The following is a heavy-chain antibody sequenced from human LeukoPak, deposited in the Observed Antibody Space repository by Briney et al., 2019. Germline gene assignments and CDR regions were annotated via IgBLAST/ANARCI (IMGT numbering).Heavy chain of an antibody. D-gene: IGHD3-10*01. CDR2: ISSSSSTI. Sequence: PGGSLRLSCAASGFTFSSYSMNWVRQAPGKGLEWVSYISSSSSTIYYADSVKGRFTISRDNAKNSLYLQMNSLRAEDTAVYYCARIYYGSGSYGEWFDPWGQGTLVTVSS. CDR3: ARIYYGSGSYGEWFDP. V-gene: IGHV3-48*01. CDR1: GFTFSSYS. J-gene: IGHJ5*02.